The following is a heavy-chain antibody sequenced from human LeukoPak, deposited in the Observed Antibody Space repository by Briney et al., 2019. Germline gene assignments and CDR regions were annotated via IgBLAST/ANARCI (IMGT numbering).Heavy chain of an antibody. D-gene: IGHD1-14*01. CDR1: GYTFTSYT. V-gene: IGHV1-3*03. CDR2: ISVGNGDS. CDR3: ARERGIRGAFDF. J-gene: IGHJ3*01. Sequence: ASVKVSCKASGYTFTSYTLLWVRQAPGQSLEWMGWISVGNGDSKCSQEFQGRVTLTRDTSATTAYLEVSSLRPEDMAVYYCARERGIRGAFDFWGQGTMVTVSS.